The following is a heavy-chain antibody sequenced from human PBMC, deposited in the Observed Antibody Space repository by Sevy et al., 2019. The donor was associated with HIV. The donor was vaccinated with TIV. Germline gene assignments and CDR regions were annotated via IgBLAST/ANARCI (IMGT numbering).Heavy chain of an antibody. CDR1: GLTFSSYA. J-gene: IGHJ4*02. CDR3: ARDYYDSSGYVY. Sequence: GGSLRLSCAASGLTFSSYAMHWVRQAPGKGLEWVAVISYDGSNKYYADSVKGRFTISRDNSKNTLYLQMNSLRAEDTAVYDCARDYYDSSGYVYWGQGTLVTVSS. CDR2: ISYDGSNK. D-gene: IGHD3-22*01. V-gene: IGHV3-30-3*01.